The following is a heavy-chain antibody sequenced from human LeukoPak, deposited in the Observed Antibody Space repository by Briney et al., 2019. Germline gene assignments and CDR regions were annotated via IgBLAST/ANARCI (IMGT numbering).Heavy chain of an antibody. CDR1: GYTSTSYG. D-gene: IGHD4-11*01. V-gene: IGHV1-18*01. Sequence: ASVKVSCKASGYTSTSYGISWVRRAPGQGLEWMGWISAYNGNTNYAQKLQGRVTMTTDTSTSTAYMELRSLRSDDTAVYYCARASGNYVSYYYYGMDVWGQGTTVTVSS. CDR3: ARASGNYVSYYYYGMDV. J-gene: IGHJ6*02. CDR2: ISAYNGNT.